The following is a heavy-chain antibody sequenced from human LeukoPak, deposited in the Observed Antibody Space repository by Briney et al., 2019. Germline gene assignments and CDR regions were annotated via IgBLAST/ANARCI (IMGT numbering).Heavy chain of an antibody. Sequence: GGPLRLSCAASGFTFSSCAMSWVRQAPGKGLEWVSSISGSGGSTYSADSVKGLFTISRDNSKNTLYLQMNSLRAGDTAVYYCAKEGNEIYTYGLFDSWGQGTLVTVSS. CDR1: GFTFSSCA. V-gene: IGHV3-23*01. J-gene: IGHJ4*02. CDR2: ISGSGGST. CDR3: AKEGNEIYTYGLFDS. D-gene: IGHD5-18*01.